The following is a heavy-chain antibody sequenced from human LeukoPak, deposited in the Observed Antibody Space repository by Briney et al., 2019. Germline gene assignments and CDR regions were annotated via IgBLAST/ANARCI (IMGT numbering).Heavy chain of an antibody. CDR2: IYHSGST. V-gene: IGHV4-30-2*01. CDR3: ARGANSDWSIGPFDY. D-gene: IGHD6-19*01. Sequence: PSETLSLACAVSGGSISSGGYSWSWIRQPPGKGLEWIGYIYHSGSTYYNPSLKSRVTISVDRSKNQFSLKLSSVTAADTAVYYCARGANSDWSIGPFDYWGQGTLVTVSS. J-gene: IGHJ4*02. CDR1: GGSISSGGYS.